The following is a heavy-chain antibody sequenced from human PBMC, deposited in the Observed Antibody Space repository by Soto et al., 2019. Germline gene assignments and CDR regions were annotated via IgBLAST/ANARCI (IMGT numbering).Heavy chain of an antibody. CDR2: IYSRGDT. Sequence: SETLSLTCSVSGGSMRGYYWNWLRQPAGKGLEWIGRIYSRGDTNYNPSVKSRVTMSVDTSKNEFSLRLNSVTAADTAVYYCAGIGEDVYYGMDVWGQGTTVTVSS. CDR1: GGSMRGYY. V-gene: IGHV4-4*07. CDR3: AGIGEDVYYGMDV. D-gene: IGHD2-21*01. J-gene: IGHJ6*02.